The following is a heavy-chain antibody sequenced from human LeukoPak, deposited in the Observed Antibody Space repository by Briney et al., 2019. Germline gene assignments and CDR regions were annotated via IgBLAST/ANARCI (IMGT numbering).Heavy chain of an antibody. CDR2: ISAYNGNT. CDR1: GYTFTSYG. CDR3: ARADFWSGYYTHFDC. Sequence: GASVKVSCKASGYTFTSYGISWVRQAPGQGLEWMGWISAYNGNTDYAQKLQGRVTMTTDTSTSTAYMELRSLRSDDTAVYYCARADFWSGYYTHFDCWGQGTLVTVSS. J-gene: IGHJ4*02. V-gene: IGHV1-18*01. D-gene: IGHD3-3*01.